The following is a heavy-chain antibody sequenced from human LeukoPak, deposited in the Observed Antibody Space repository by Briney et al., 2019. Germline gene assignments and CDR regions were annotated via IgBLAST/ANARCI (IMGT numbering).Heavy chain of an antibody. CDR1: GFTFSSYS. Sequence: GGSLRLSCAASGFTFSSYSMSWVRQAPGKGLEWVSYISSTSGTIYYADSVKGRFTISRDNAKNSLYLQVNSLRDEDTAVYYCARSGNYDCWGQGTLVTVSS. CDR3: ARSGNYDC. D-gene: IGHD1-1*01. CDR2: ISSTSGTI. V-gene: IGHV3-48*02. J-gene: IGHJ4*02.